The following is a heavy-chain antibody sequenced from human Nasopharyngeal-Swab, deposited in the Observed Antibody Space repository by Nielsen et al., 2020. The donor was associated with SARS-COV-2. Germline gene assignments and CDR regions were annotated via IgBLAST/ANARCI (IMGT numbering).Heavy chain of an antibody. CDR1: GGSISSYY. Sequence: SETLSLTCTVSGGSISSYYWSWIRQPPGKGLEWIGYIYYSGSTNYNPSLMSRVTISVDTSKNQFSLKLSSVTAADTAVYYCARSYSSSWYNYYYGMDVWGQGTTVTVSS. CDR3: ARSYSSSWYNYYYGMDV. D-gene: IGHD6-13*01. CDR2: IYYSGST. J-gene: IGHJ6*02. V-gene: IGHV4-59*13.